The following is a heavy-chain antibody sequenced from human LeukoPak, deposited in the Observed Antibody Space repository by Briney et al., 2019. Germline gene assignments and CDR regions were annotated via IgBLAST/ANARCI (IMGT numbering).Heavy chain of an antibody. V-gene: IGHV3-53*01. CDR3: ASTRTAASSNWFDP. CDR2: IHTYGNT. J-gene: IGHJ5*02. D-gene: IGHD6-13*01. CDR1: GLTVSSNY. Sequence: GGSLRLSCAASGLTVSSNYMTWVRQAPGKGLEWVSIIHTYGNTYYADSVKGRFTIFRDNSKNTLYLQMNSLRTEDTAVYYCASTRTAASSNWFDPWGQGTLVTVSS.